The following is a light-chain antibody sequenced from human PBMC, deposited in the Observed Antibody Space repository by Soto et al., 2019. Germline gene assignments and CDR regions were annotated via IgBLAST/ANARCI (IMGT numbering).Light chain of an antibody. V-gene: IGKV4-1*01. CDR1: QSVLYSSNNKNY. J-gene: IGKJ1*01. Sequence: DIVMTQSPDSLAVSLGERATINCKSSQSVLYSSNNKNYLAWYQQKPGQPPKLLIYWASTRESGVPDRFSGSGSGTDFTLTISSLQAEDVAVSSCQQYYSTPTWTFGQGTKVEIK. CDR3: QQYYSTPTWT. CDR2: WAS.